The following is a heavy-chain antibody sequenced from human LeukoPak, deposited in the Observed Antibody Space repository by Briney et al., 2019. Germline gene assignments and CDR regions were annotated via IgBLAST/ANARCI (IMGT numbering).Heavy chain of an antibody. Sequence: SETLSLTCAVYGGSFSAYFWSWIRQPPGKGLEWIGEINHSGSTNYNPSLKSRVTISVDTSKNQFSLKLSSVTAADTAVYYCARQYYYDSSGHNWFDPWGQGTLVTVSS. J-gene: IGHJ5*02. CDR1: GGSFSAYF. CDR2: INHSGST. D-gene: IGHD3-22*01. V-gene: IGHV4-34*01. CDR3: ARQYYYDSSGHNWFDP.